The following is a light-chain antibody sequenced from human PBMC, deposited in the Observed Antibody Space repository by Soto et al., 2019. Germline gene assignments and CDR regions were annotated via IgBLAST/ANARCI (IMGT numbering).Light chain of an antibody. V-gene: IGKV3-20*01. CDR2: GAS. Sequence: EIVMTQSPGTLPLSPGETATLSCRASQSVSSNYVAWFHQKPGQAPRLLIYGASSRATGVPDRFSASGSGTDFTLTISRLEPEDFAVYYCQQYGRSPSTFGPGTKVDIK. J-gene: IGKJ3*01. CDR3: QQYGRSPST. CDR1: QSVSSNY.